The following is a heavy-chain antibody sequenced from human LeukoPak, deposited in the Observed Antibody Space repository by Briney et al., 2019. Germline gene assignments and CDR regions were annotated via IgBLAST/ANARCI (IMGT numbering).Heavy chain of an antibody. D-gene: IGHD2-8*01. CDR1: GFTISSNY. Sequence: LPGGSLRLSCAASGFTISSNYMSWVRQAPGKGLEWVSVIYSGGSTSYADSVRGRFTICRDNSKNTLYLQMNSLRAEDTAVYYCARDPRLRGLDDAFDIWGQGTMVTVSS. CDR2: IYSGGST. J-gene: IGHJ3*02. V-gene: IGHV3-53*01. CDR3: ARDPRLRGLDDAFDI.